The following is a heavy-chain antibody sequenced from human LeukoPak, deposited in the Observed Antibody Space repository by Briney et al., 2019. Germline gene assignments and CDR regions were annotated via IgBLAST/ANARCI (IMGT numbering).Heavy chain of an antibody. CDR2: IRYDGSNK. J-gene: IGHJ4*02. Sequence: GGSLRLSCAASGFTFSSYGMHWVRQAPGKGLEWVAFIRYDGSNKYYADSVKGRFTISRDNSKNTLYLQMNSLRAEDTAVYYCARDKSRDGYMYYFDYWGQGTLVTVSS. D-gene: IGHD5-24*01. CDR1: GFTFSSYG. V-gene: IGHV3-30*02. CDR3: ARDKSRDGYMYYFDY.